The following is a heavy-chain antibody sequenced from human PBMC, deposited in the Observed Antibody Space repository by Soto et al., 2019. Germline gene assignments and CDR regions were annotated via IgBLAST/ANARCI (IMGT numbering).Heavy chain of an antibody. D-gene: IGHD2-15*01. CDR1: GFIVSSTY. V-gene: IGHV3-66*01. J-gene: IGHJ3*02. CDR3: ARERRYCRGGSPSITGDAHDI. CDR2: IFNGGDT. Sequence: EVRLVESGGGVVQPGGSLRLSCAASGFIVSSTYINWVRQAPGKGLEWVSVIFNGGDTHYADYVMGSFSISRDISTNILHLQMTSLSSEGTACEYCARERRYCRGGSPSITGDAHDIGGQGTMFTVSS.